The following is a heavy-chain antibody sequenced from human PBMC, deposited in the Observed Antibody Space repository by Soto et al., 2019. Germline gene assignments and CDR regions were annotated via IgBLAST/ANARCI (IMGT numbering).Heavy chain of an antibody. CDR3: ATTGMGVTFYYYYYGMDV. V-gene: IGHV3-66*01. CDR1: GFTVSTNY. CDR2: IFYGGST. D-gene: IGHD1-26*01. Sequence: EVQLVESGGGLVQPGGSLRLSCAASGFTVSTNYMTWVRLAPGKGLEWVSVIFYGGSTYYADSVKGRFTISRDNSKNTLYLQMNRLRAEDTAVYYCATTGMGVTFYYYYYGMDVWGQGTTVTVSS. J-gene: IGHJ6*02.